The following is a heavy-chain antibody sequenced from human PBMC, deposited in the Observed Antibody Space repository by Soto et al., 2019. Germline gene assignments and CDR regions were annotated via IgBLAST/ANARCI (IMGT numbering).Heavy chain of an antibody. CDR3: ARRTPRITMVRGVIRALDI. CDR2: IYYSGST. V-gene: IGHV4-39*01. J-gene: IGHJ3*02. D-gene: IGHD3-10*01. Sequence: SETLSLTCTVSGGSISSSSYYWGWIRQPPGKGLEWIGSIYYSGSTYYNPSLKSRVTISVDTSKNQFSLKLSSVTAADTAVYYCARRTPRITMVRGVIRALDIWGQGTMVTVSS. CDR1: GGSISSSSYY.